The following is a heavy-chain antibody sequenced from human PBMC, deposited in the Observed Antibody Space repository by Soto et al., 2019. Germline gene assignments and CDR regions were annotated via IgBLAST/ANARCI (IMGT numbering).Heavy chain of an antibody. CDR2: ISAYNGNT. Sequence: ASVKVSCKASGYTFTSYGISWVRRAPGQGLEWMGWISAYNGNTNYAQKLQGRVTMTTDTSTSTAYMELRSLRSDDTAVYYCARVGRWLQRSWWFDPWGQGTLVTVSS. V-gene: IGHV1-18*01. D-gene: IGHD5-12*01. CDR3: ARVGRWLQRSWWFDP. CDR1: GYTFTSYG. J-gene: IGHJ5*02.